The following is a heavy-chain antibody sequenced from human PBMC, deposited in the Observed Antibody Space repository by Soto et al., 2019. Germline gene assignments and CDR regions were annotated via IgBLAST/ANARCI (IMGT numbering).Heavy chain of an antibody. D-gene: IGHD3-10*01. Sequence: QGPLVQSGAEVKQPGSSVTVSCKASGGTFSSYAIHWVRQAPGQGLQWLGGIIPMYGPAKYAQRFQGRVTITADESKTTVYMELTSLTSQDTAVYYCARVTYMVRGVIDNWFDPWGHGTLVTVSS. J-gene: IGHJ5*02. CDR2: IIPMYGPA. CDR1: GGTFSSYA. CDR3: ARVTYMVRGVIDNWFDP. V-gene: IGHV1-69*01.